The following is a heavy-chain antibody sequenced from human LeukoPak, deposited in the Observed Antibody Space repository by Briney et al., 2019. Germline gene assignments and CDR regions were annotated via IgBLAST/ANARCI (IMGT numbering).Heavy chain of an antibody. CDR1: GFTFSNYW. Sequence: GGSLRLSCAASGFTFSNYWMHWVRQAPGKGLVWVSRINNVGSGTTYADSVKGPFTISRDNTKNTLYLQMNSLVDEDTAVYFCVREVSGSSYFDYWGQGIQVIVSS. CDR3: VREVSGSSYFDY. D-gene: IGHD1-26*01. J-gene: IGHJ4*02. V-gene: IGHV3-74*01. CDR2: INNVGSGT.